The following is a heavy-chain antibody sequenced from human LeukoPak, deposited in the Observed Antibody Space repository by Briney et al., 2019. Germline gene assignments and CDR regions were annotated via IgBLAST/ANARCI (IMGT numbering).Heavy chain of an antibody. Sequence: GGSLRLSCAASGFTFSTYAMSWVRQAPGMGLEWVSFISGSTGSTHYADSVKGRFTTSRDNSKNTLYLQMNSLGAEDTAVYYCAKATSDSIGIIHFDYWGQGTLVPVSS. CDR1: GFTFSTYA. CDR3: AKATSDSIGIIHFDY. D-gene: IGHD3-3*01. V-gene: IGHV3-23*01. J-gene: IGHJ4*02. CDR2: ISGSTGST.